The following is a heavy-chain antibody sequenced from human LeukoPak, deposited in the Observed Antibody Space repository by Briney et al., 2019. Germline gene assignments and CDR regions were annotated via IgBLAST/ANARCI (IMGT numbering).Heavy chain of an antibody. CDR1: GFTVSSNY. CDR2: IYYSGST. J-gene: IGHJ4*02. Sequence: PGGSLRLSCAASGFTVSSNYMSWVRQAPGKGLEWIGYIYYSGSTNYNPSLKSRVTISVDTSKNQFSLKLSSVTAADTAVYYCARRRYTIFGRVEGSFDYWGQGTLVTVSS. D-gene: IGHD3-3*01. CDR3: ARRRYTIFGRVEGSFDY. V-gene: IGHV4-59*02.